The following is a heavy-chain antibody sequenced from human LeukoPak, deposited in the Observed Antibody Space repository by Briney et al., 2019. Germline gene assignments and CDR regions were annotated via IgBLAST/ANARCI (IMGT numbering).Heavy chain of an antibody. Sequence: ASVTVSCKASGYTFTSYAMHWVRQAPGQRLEWMGWINAGNGNTKYSQKFQGRVTITRDTSASTAYMELSSLRSEDTAVYYCARSGYSYGLFDYWGQGTLVTVSS. CDR2: INAGNGNT. D-gene: IGHD5-18*01. CDR1: GYTFTSYA. J-gene: IGHJ4*02. V-gene: IGHV1-3*01. CDR3: ARSGYSYGLFDY.